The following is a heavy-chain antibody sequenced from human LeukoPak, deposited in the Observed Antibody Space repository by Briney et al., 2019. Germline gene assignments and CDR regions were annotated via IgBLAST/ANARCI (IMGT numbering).Heavy chain of an antibody. J-gene: IGHJ6*03. CDR1: GFTFSSYA. CDR2: ISGSGGST. D-gene: IGHD3-3*01. CDR3: AKWESGFWSGLNYYYMDV. V-gene: IGHV3-23*01. Sequence: GGSLRLSCAASGFTFSSYAMSWVRQAPGKGLEWVSAISGSGGSTYYADSVKGRFTISRDNSKNTLYLQMNSLRAEDTAVYYCAKWESGFWSGLNYYYMDVWGKGTTVTVSS.